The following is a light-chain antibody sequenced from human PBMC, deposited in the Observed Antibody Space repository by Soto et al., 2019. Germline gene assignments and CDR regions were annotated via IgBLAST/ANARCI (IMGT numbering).Light chain of an antibody. V-gene: IGKV1-5*03. J-gene: IGKJ1*01. CDR1: QRISGS. CDR2: EAS. Sequence: DIQMTQSPSTLSASVGDRVTITSRASQRISGSLAWYQQKPGKAPKLLIYEASNLKSGVPSRFSGSGSGTEYTLTISSLQPDDSASYYCKQYNDYWTFGQGTRGEI. CDR3: KQYNDYWT.